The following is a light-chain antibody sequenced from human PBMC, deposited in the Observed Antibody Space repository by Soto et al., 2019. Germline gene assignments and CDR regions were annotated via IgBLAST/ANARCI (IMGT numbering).Light chain of an antibody. V-gene: IGKV1-33*01. CDR1: QNINNY. CDR2: DAS. J-gene: IGKJ5*01. Sequence: DIQMTQSPSCLSASVGDRVTITCQASQNINNYLNWYQQKPGRAPKLLIYDASNLEAGVPSRFRGSGSGTDFTFTISRLQPEDIATYYCQQYENLLTFGQGTRLENK. CDR3: QQYENLLT.